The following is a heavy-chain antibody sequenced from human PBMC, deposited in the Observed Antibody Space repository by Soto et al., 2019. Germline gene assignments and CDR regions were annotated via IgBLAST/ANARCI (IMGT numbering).Heavy chain of an antibody. Sequence: EVQLLESGGGLVQPGGSLRLSCAASGFTFSSYAMSWVRQAPGKGLEWVSAISGSGGSTYYADSVKGRFTISRDNSKNTLYLQMNGLRAEDTAVYYCAKSPIPYRYCGGDCHSGYFDYWGQGTLVTVSS. CDR2: ISGSGGST. D-gene: IGHD2-21*02. V-gene: IGHV3-23*01. CDR1: GFTFSSYA. CDR3: AKSPIPYRYCGGDCHSGYFDY. J-gene: IGHJ4*02.